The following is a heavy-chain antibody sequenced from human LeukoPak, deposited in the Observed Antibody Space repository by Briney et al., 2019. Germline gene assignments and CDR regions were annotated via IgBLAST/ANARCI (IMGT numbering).Heavy chain of an antibody. D-gene: IGHD3-3*01. V-gene: IGHV3-11*01. Sequence: GGSLRLSCAASGFTFSDYYMSWIRQAPGKGLEWVSYISSSGSTIYYADSVKGRFTISRDNAKNSLYLQMNSLRAEDTAVYYCARDIYDFWSGCAFDIWGQGTMVTVSS. J-gene: IGHJ3*02. CDR1: GFTFSDYY. CDR2: ISSSGSTI. CDR3: ARDIYDFWSGCAFDI.